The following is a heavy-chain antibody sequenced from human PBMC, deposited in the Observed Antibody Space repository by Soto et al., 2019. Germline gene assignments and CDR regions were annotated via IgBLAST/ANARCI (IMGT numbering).Heavy chain of an antibody. D-gene: IGHD3-3*01. J-gene: IGHJ6*02. CDR2: IYYSGST. V-gene: IGHV4-59*01. Sequence: SETLSLTCTVSGGSISSYYWSWIRQPPGKGLEWIGYIYYSGSTNYNPSLKSRVTISVDTSKNQFSLKLSSVTAADTAVYYCARDQAWSGYSYYYYGMDVWGQGTTVTVSS. CDR1: GGSISSYY. CDR3: ARDQAWSGYSYYYYGMDV.